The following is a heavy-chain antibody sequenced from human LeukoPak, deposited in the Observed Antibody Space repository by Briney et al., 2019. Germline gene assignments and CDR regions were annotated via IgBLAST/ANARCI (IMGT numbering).Heavy chain of an antibody. CDR3: AKSFKWLNYYGMDV. CDR2: INTDGSST. J-gene: IGHJ6*02. CDR1: GFTFSSYW. Sequence: GGSLRLSCAASGFTFSSYWMHWVCQAPGKGLVWVSRINTDGSSTSYADSVKGRFTISRDNAKNSLYLQMNSLRAEDTALYYCAKSFKWLNYYGMDVWGQGTTVTVSS. V-gene: IGHV3-74*01. D-gene: IGHD5-12*01.